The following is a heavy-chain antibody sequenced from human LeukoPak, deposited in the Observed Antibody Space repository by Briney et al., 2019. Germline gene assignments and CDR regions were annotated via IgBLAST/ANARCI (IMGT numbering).Heavy chain of an antibody. CDR1: GFTFDDYG. CDR3: AKNRGGLYFDY. J-gene: IGHJ4*02. Sequence: GGSLRLSCAASGFTFDDYGMSWVRQAPGKGLEWVSGINWNGGSTGYADSMKGRFTISRDNAKNSLYLQMNSLRAEDTALYYCAKNRGGLYFDYWGQGTLVTVSS. V-gene: IGHV3-20*04. D-gene: IGHD3-16*01. CDR2: INWNGGST.